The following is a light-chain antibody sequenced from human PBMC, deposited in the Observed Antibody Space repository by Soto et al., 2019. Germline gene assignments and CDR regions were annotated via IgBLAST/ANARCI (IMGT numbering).Light chain of an antibody. Sequence: DIQMTQSPSSLSASVGDRVTITCRASQSISSWSAWYQQKPGKAPKLLIFDAFSLESGVPSRFSGSRSGTEFTLTISSLQPDDYATYYCQQYNSYSPLTFGGGTKVDIK. J-gene: IGKJ4*01. CDR1: QSISSW. CDR3: QQYNSYSPLT. CDR2: DAF. V-gene: IGKV1-5*01.